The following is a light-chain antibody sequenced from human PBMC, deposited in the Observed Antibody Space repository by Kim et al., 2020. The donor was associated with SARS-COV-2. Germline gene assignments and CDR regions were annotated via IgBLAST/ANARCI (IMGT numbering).Light chain of an antibody. J-gene: IGKJ4*01. Sequence: ASVGDRVTITGRASQGIKNDLGGYQQKPGKAPKGLIFGASTLQGGVPSRFSGSGFGTEFTLTISSLQPEDFAIYYCQQFNSYPLTFGGGTKVDI. CDR2: GAS. V-gene: IGKV1-17*01. CDR3: QQFNSYPLT. CDR1: QGIKND.